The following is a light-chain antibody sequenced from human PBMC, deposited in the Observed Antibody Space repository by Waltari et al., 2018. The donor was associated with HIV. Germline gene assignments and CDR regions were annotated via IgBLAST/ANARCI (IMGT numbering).Light chain of an antibody. Sequence: QSALTQPASVSGSPGQTVTISCTGTSGDIGGYNFVSWYQQRPGKAPRLMIYGVSHRTSGGSSRFAGAKSGNTASLTISVLRTDDEADYYCSSYTGLSTVVFGGGTQLTVL. J-gene: IGLJ2*01. V-gene: IGLV2-14*01. CDR3: SSYTGLSTVV. CDR1: SGDIGGYNF. CDR2: GVS.